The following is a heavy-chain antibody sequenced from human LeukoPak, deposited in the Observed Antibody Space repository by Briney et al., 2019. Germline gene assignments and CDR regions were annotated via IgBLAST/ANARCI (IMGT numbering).Heavy chain of an antibody. CDR2: IRYDGSNK. Sequence: GGSLRLSCAASGFTFSSYGMHWVRQAPGKGLEWVAFIRYDGSNKYYADSVKGRFTISRDNSKNTLYLQMNSLRAEDTAVYYCAKDLGIAAYYDAFDIWGQGTMVTVSS. V-gene: IGHV3-30*02. CDR1: GFTFSSYG. D-gene: IGHD6-13*01. J-gene: IGHJ3*02. CDR3: AKDLGIAAYYDAFDI.